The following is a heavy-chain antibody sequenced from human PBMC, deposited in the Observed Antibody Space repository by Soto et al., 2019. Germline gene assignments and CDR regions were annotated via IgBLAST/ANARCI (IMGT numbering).Heavy chain of an antibody. CDR3: AREGDGYNFGY. CDR1: GGTFSSYA. V-gene: IGHV1-69*13. D-gene: IGHD5-12*01. J-gene: IGHJ4*02. CDR2: IIPIFGTT. Sequence: QVQLVQSGAEVKKPGSSVKVSCKASGGTFSSYALSWVRQAPGQGLEWMGRIIPIFGTTNYAQKFQGRVTVTADESTSTAYMELSRLGSEDTAVYYCAREGDGYNFGYWGQGTLVIVSS.